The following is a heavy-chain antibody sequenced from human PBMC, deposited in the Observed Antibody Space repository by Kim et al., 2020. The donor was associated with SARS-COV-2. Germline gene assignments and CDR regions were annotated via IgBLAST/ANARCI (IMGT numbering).Heavy chain of an antibody. CDR3: AILYSSGWFAY. D-gene: IGHD6-19*01. J-gene: IGHJ4*02. CDR2: T. Sequence: TYYADAGKGRFTISRDNSKNTQYLQMNSLRAEDTAVYYCAILYSSGWFAYWGQGTLVTVSS. V-gene: IGHV3-23*01.